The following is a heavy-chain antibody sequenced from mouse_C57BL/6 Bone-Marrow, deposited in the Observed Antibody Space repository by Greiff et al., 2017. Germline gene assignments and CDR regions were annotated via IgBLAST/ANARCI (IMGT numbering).Heavy chain of an antibody. J-gene: IGHJ4*01. V-gene: IGHV1-53*01. CDR1: GYTFTSYW. CDR3: ARPHYYGSSYNYYAMDY. D-gene: IGHD1-1*01. Sequence: QVHVKQSGTELVKPGASVKLSCKASGYTFTSYWMHWVKQRPGQGLEWIGNINPSNGGTNYNEKFKSKATLTVDKSSSTAYMQLSSLTSEDSAVYYCARPHYYGSSYNYYAMDYWGQGTSVTVSS. CDR2: INPSNGGT.